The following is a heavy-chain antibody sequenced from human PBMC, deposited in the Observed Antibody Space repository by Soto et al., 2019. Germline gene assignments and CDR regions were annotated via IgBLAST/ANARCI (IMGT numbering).Heavy chain of an antibody. CDR1: GGTFSDYA. CDR3: ARVLVVFTYFHD. CDR2: IVPIFGPG. D-gene: IGHD2-15*01. V-gene: IGHV1-69*01. Sequence: QVLLVQSGAELKKPGSSVKVSCKASGGTFSDYAISWVRKSPGHVLEWMGGIVPIFGPGNHAQKFESKVTVTADDCTSTAYMELSSLRSEETAVYDCARVLVVFTYFHDWCQGTLVTVSS. J-gene: IGHJ1*01.